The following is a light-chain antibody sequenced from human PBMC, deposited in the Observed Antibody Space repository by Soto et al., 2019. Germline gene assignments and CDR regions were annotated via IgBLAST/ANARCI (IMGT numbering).Light chain of an antibody. Sequence: DIQMTQSPSSLSSSVGDRVTVTCRASQGISDYLAWYQQKPGKVPKLLIYATSTLQSGVPSRFSGSGSGTDFTLTISSLQPEDVATYYCQNYNSAPRTFGGGTKVDIK. J-gene: IGKJ4*02. CDR2: ATS. V-gene: IGKV1-27*01. CDR1: QGISDY. CDR3: QNYNSAPRT.